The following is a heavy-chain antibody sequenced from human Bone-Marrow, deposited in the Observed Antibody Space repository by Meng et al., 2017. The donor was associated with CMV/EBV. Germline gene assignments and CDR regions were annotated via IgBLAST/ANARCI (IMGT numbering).Heavy chain of an antibody. V-gene: IGHV3-30-3*01. J-gene: IGHJ3*02. Sequence: GSLRLSCAASGFTFSSYAMHWVRQAPGKGLEWVAVISYDGSNKYYADSVKGRFTISRDNSKNTLYLQMNSLRAEDTAVYYCARVYMSTSYSSSSDAFDIWGQGTMVTVS. CDR2: ISYDGSNK. CDR1: GFTFSSYA. CDR3: ARVYMSTSYSSSSDAFDI. D-gene: IGHD6-6*01.